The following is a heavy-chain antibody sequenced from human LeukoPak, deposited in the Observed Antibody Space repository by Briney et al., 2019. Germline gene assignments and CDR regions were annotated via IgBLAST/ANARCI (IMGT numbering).Heavy chain of an antibody. D-gene: IGHD3-10*01. Sequence: SETLSLTCVVSGESFSAYYWTWIRQPPGKGPEWIGEITHSGGTIYNTSLKSRLSISRDTSKNLLSLKLRSVTAADTAAYYCARGRGGGVRVSFVYLDYWGPGALVTVSS. J-gene: IGHJ4*02. CDR3: ARGRGGGVRVSFVYLDY. CDR1: GESFSAYY. CDR2: ITHSGGT. V-gene: IGHV4-34*01.